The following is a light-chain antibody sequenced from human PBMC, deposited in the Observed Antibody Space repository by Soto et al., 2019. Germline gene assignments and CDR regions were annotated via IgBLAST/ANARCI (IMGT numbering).Light chain of an antibody. V-gene: IGKV3-11*01. CDR2: DAF. CDR1: ENIRTS. Sequence: EVILTQFPATLSMSPGESATLSCRASENIRTSLAWYQHRPGQPPRLLIYDAFNRATGIPPRFSGGGSGTDFTLTISGLEPEDFAVYYCQQRASWPTFTFGGGTKVEIK. J-gene: IGKJ4*01. CDR3: QQRASWPTFT.